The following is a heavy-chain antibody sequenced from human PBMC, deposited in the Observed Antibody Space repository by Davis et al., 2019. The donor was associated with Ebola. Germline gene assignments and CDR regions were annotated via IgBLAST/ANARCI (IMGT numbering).Heavy chain of an antibody. J-gene: IGHJ4*02. D-gene: IGHD2-8*01. V-gene: IGHV4-34*01. Sequence: GSLRLSCAVYGGSFSGYYWSWIRQPPGKGLEWIGEINHSGSTNYNPSLKSRVTISVDTSKNQFSLKLSSVTAADTAVYYCAREGGVGLDYWGQGTLVTVSS. CDR1: GGSFSGYY. CDR3: AREGGVGLDY. CDR2: INHSGST.